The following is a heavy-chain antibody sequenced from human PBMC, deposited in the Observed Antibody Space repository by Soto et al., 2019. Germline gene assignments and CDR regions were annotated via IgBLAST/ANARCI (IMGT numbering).Heavy chain of an antibody. Sequence: ASVKVSCKTSGYTFTDYYMHWVRHAPGQGLEWMGWINPNSGGPISAQKFQGRVTMTRDTSISTVYMDLSGLRADDTAVYYCARGASTDCTNGVCSYHYYYFMDVWGQGTTVTVSS. J-gene: IGHJ6*02. CDR1: GYTFTDYY. CDR3: ARGASTDCTNGVCSYHYYYFMDV. CDR2: INPNSGGP. V-gene: IGHV1-2*02. D-gene: IGHD2-8*01.